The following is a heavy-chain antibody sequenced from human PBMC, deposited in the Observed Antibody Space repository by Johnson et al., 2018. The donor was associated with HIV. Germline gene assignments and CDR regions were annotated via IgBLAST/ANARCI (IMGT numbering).Heavy chain of an antibody. CDR1: GFTFHNYW. CDR3: ARGREGGNYQGGAFDI. J-gene: IGHJ3*02. D-gene: IGHD1-26*01. Sequence: VQLVESGGGLVQPGGSLRLSCAASGFTFHNYWMSWVRQAPGKGLEWVANIKQDGSDKFYVDSVKGRFTISRDNAQNSLYLQMNTLRAEDTAMYYCARGREGGNYQGGAFDIWGQGTMVT. CDR2: IKQDGSDK. V-gene: IGHV3-7*01.